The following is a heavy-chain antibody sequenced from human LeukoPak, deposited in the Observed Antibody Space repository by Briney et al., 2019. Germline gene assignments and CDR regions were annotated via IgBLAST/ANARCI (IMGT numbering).Heavy chain of an antibody. D-gene: IGHD6-19*01. J-gene: IGHJ4*02. CDR2: IRRKAYGGTA. CDR3: ARDVGEQWLVYFDY. Sequence: AGGSLRLSCTASGFTFGDYAMSWVRQAPGKGLEWVGFIRRKAYGGTAEYAASVEGRFTISRDDSKSIAYLQMNSLKTEDTAVYYCARDVGEQWLVYFDYWGQGALVTVSS. CDR1: GFTFGDYA. V-gene: IGHV3-49*04.